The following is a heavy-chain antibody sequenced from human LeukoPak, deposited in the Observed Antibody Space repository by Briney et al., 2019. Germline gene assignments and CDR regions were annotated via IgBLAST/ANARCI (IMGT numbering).Heavy chain of an antibody. Sequence: GGSLRLSCAASGFTFDDYAMHWVRQAPGKGLEWVSGISWNSGSIGYADSVKGRFTISRDNAKNSLYLQMNSLRAEDTAVYYCAREVREWEGYYYYGMDVWGQGTTVTVSS. J-gene: IGHJ6*02. D-gene: IGHD1-26*01. CDR3: AREVREWEGYYYYGMDV. CDR1: GFTFDDYA. V-gene: IGHV3-9*01. CDR2: ISWNSGSI.